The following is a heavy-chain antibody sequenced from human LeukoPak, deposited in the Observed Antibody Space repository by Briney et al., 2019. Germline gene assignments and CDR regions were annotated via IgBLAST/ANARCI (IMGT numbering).Heavy chain of an antibody. V-gene: IGHV4-59*01. J-gene: IGHJ4*02. CDR2: IYYSGST. D-gene: IGHD3-9*01. CDR3: ARWVDLTVY. CDR1: GGSISSDY. Sequence: SETLSPTCTVSGGSISSDYWSWIRQPPGKGLEWIGSIYYSGSTNYNPSLKSRVSISVDMSKNHFSLKLTSVTAADTAVYYCARWVDLTVYWGQGTLVTVSS.